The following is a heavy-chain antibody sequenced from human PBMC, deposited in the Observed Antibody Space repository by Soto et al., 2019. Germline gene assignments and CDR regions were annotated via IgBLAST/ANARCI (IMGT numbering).Heavy chain of an antibody. J-gene: IGHJ4*02. Sequence: QVQLVQSGAEVKKPGASVKVSCKASGYTFTSYGISWVRQAPGQGLEWMGWISAYNGNTNYAQKLQGRVTMTTDTAPSTAYMELRSLRSDDPAVYYCARYLRVGATPPYYFDYWGQGTLVTVSS. CDR1: GYTFTSYG. CDR3: ARYLRVGATPPYYFDY. V-gene: IGHV1-18*01. D-gene: IGHD1-26*01. CDR2: ISAYNGNT.